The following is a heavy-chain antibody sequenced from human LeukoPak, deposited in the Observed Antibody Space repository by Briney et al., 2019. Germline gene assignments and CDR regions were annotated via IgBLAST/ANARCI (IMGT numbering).Heavy chain of an antibody. CDR3: CGSGGYGNPTNWFDP. CDR1: GFTFSNYE. Sequence: GGSLRLSCAASGFTFSNYEMNWVRQAPGKGLEWVSSISSSSSYIYYADSVQGRFTISRDNARNSLFLQMNSLRVEDTAVYYCCGSGGYGNPTNWFDPWGQGTLVTVSS. CDR2: ISSSSSYI. V-gene: IGHV3-21*01. J-gene: IGHJ5*02. D-gene: IGHD3-10*01.